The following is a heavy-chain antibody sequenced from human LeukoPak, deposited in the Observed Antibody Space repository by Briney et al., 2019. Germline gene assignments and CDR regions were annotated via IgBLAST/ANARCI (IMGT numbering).Heavy chain of an antibody. Sequence: AETLSLTCTVSGVSISSSSYYWGWIRQPPGKGREVIGTIHYSGSTYYNPSLRSRVTMSVDPSKNQLSLKLSSVTAADTAVYYCARRGTNWGRFDYWGQGSLVTVSS. CDR3: ARRGTNWGRFDY. CDR1: GVSISSSSYY. V-gene: IGHV4-39*01. J-gene: IGHJ4*02. D-gene: IGHD7-27*01. CDR2: IHYSGST.